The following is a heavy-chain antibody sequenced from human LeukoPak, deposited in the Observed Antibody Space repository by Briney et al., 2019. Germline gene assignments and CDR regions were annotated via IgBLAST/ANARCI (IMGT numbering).Heavy chain of an antibody. D-gene: IGHD3-22*01. Sequence: SVKVSCXASGGTFSIYAISWVPLAPGQGLEWRVGIIPIFRTANYAQKFQGRVTITTDESTSTAYMELSSLTSEDTAVYYCARQTLESYYNSSGYRFDYWGQGTLVTVSS. CDR2: IIPIFRTA. V-gene: IGHV1-69*05. CDR1: GGTFSIYA. J-gene: IGHJ4*02. CDR3: ARQTLESYYNSSGYRFDY.